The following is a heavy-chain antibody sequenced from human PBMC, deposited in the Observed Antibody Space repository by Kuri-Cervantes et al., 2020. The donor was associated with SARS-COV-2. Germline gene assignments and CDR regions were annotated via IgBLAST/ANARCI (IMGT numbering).Heavy chain of an antibody. CDR2: IDSSSYYI. J-gene: IGHJ4*02. D-gene: IGHD7-27*01. V-gene: IGHV3-21*01. CDR1: GFTFSGYS. CDR3: VREEGGELGEAFDY. Sequence: GGSLRLSCAASGFTFSGYSMNWIRQAPGKGLEWVASIDSSSYYIYHADSVKGRLTISRDNAKTSVYLQMNSLKVEDTAVYYCVREEGGELGEAFDYWGQGALVTVSS.